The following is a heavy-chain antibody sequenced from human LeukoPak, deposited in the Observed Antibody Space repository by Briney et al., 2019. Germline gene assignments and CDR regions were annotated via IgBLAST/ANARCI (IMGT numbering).Heavy chain of an antibody. J-gene: IGHJ4*02. CDR3: ARGGPDHGFDY. V-gene: IGHV1-2*02. Sequence: ASVKVSFKTSGYTFTDYYIHWVRQAPGQGLEWMGWVNPNGGGTKYAQKFQGRVTMTRDTSISTAYMDLSRLRFDDTAVYYCARGGPDHGFDYWGQGTLVTVSS. D-gene: IGHD1-14*01. CDR2: VNPNGGGT. CDR1: GYTFTDYY.